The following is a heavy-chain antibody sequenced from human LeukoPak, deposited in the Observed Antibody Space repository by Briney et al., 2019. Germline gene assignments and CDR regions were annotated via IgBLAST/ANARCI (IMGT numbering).Heavy chain of an antibody. CDR3: ARGWYWGTWFDP. V-gene: IGHV4-61*08. CDR2: IYYSGST. CDR1: GGSISSGGYY. D-gene: IGHD6-19*01. J-gene: IGHJ5*02. Sequence: PSQTLSLTCTVSGGSISSGGYYWSWIRQPPGKGLEWIGYIYYSGSTNYNPSLKSRVTISVDTSKNQFSLKLSSVTAADTAVYYCARGWYWGTWFDPWGQGTLVTVSS.